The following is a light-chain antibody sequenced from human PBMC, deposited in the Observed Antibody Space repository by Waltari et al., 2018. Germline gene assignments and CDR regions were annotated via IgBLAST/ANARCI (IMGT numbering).Light chain of an antibody. CDR2: KDN. V-gene: IGLV3-25*03. CDR1: VFSQQY. Sequence: SYQLTQPPSVSVSPGQTARITCSADVFSQQYSYWYRQKPGQAPTLVIFKDNERPSGIPDRFSGSNSGSTATLTISGVQAEDEADYYCQSADYSGSYVVFGGGTKVTVL. J-gene: IGLJ2*01. CDR3: QSADYSGSYVV.